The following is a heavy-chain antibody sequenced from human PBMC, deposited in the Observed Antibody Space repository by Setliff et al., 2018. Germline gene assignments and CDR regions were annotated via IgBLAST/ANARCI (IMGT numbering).Heavy chain of an antibody. CDR2: INPSGGST. V-gene: IGHV1-46*01. J-gene: IGHJ5*02. CDR3: ARDARDFWSGYSSHEGFDP. CDR1: GYTFTSYY. Sequence: ASVKVSCKASGYTFTSYYMHWVRQAPGQGLEWMGIINPSGGSTSYAQKFQGRVTMTRDTSTSTVYMELSSLRSEDTAVYYCARDARDFWSGYSSHEGFDPWGQGTLVTAPQ. D-gene: IGHD3-3*01.